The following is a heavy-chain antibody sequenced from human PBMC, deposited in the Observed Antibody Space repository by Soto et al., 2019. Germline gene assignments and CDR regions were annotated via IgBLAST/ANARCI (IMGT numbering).Heavy chain of an antibody. D-gene: IGHD4-4*01. CDR1: GFTVSRNY. Sequence: PGGSLRRSCAACGFTVSRNYMSWVRQAPGKGLEWVSVIYSGGSTYYADSVKGRFTISRDNSKNTLYLQMNSLRAEDTAVYYCARDDYSNYWARYYYYYYMDVWGKGTTVTVSS. J-gene: IGHJ6*03. CDR2: IYSGGST. V-gene: IGHV3-66*01. CDR3: ARDDYSNYWARYYYYYYMDV.